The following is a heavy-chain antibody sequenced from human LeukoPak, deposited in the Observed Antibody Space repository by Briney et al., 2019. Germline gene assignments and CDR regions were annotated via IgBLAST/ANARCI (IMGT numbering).Heavy chain of an antibody. J-gene: IGHJ6*02. CDR3: AKDISSSGLYYYYYGMDV. D-gene: IGHD6-13*01. Sequence: GGSLRLSCAASGFTFDDYAMHWVRQAPGKGLEWVSGISWNSGSIGYADSVKGRFTISRDNAKNSLYLQMNSLRAEDTALYYCAKDISSSGLYYYYYGMDVWGQGTTVTVSS. CDR1: GFTFDDYA. CDR2: ISWNSGSI. V-gene: IGHV3-9*01.